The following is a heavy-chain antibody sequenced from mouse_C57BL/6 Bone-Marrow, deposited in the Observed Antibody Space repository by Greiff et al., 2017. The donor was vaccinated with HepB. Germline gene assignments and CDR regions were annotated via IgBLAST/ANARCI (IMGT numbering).Heavy chain of an antibody. CDR1: GFSLTSYG. CDR2: IWSGGST. J-gene: IGHJ4*01. CDR3: ARKGLRRRSYYAMGY. V-gene: IGHV2-2*01. Sequence: QVQLQQSGPGLVQPSQRLSITCTVSGFSLTSYGVHWVRQSPGKGLEWLGVIWSGGSTDYNAAFISRLSISKDKSKSQVFFKMNSLQADDTAIYDCARKGLRRRSYYAMGYWGQGTSVTVSS. D-gene: IGHD2-4*01.